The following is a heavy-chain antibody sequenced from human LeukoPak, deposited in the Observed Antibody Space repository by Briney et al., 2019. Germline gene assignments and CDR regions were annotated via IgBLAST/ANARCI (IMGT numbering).Heavy chain of an antibody. V-gene: IGHV3-30*02. CDR2: IRYDGSNK. Sequence: GGSLRLSCAASGFTFGSYGMHWVRQAPGKGLEWVAFIRYDGSNKYYAASVKGRFTISRDNSKNTLYLQMNSLRGEDTAVYYCAKGEYDTDYWGQGTLVTVSS. CDR1: GFTFGSYG. J-gene: IGHJ4*02. D-gene: IGHD3-22*01. CDR3: AKGEYDTDY.